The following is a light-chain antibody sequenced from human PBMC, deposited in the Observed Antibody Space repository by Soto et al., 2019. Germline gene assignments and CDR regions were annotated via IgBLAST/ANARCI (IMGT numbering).Light chain of an antibody. CDR2: GNN. J-gene: IGLJ3*02. CDR1: SSNIGAGYD. Sequence: QSVLTQPPSVSGAPGQRVTISCTVSSSNIGAGYDVHWYQQLPGTAPKLLIYGNNNRPSGVPDRVSGSKSGTSASLAITGLQADDEADYYCQSDDSSLSGSVFGGGTKLTVL. V-gene: IGLV1-40*01. CDR3: QSDDSSLSGSV.